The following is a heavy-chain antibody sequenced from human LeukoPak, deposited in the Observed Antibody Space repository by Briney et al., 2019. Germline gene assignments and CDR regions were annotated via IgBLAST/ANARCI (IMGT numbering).Heavy chain of an antibody. CDR1: GGSISSYY. J-gene: IGHJ5*02. Sequence: SETLSLTCTVSGGSISSYYWSWIRQPPGKGLEWIGDIYYSGYTNYNPSLKSRVTISVDTSKNQFSLKLRSVTAADTAVYYCASVVPHNNWFDPWGQGTLVTVSS. CDR3: ASVVPHNNWFDP. CDR2: IYYSGYT. V-gene: IGHV4-59*01. D-gene: IGHD2-2*01.